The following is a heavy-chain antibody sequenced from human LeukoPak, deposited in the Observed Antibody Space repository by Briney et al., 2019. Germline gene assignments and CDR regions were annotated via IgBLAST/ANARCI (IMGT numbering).Heavy chain of an antibody. V-gene: IGHV4-28*01. D-gene: IGHD6-13*01. J-gene: IGHJ5*02. CDR3: ARTEQNNWFDP. CDR2: IYYSGGT. CDR1: GYSISSTNW. Sequence: SGTLSLTCAVSGYSISSTNWWGWIRQPPGKGLEWIGYIYYSGGTYYNPSLKSRVTMSVDTSKNQFSLKLSSVTAVDTAVYYCARTEQNNWFDPWGQGTLVTVSS.